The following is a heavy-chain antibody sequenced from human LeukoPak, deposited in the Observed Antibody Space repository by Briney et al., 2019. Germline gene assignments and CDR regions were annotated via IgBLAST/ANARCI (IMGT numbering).Heavy chain of an antibody. Sequence: GGSLRLSCAASGFTFSSYWMSWVRQAPGKGLEWVANIKQDGSEKYYVDSVKGRFTISRDKAKNSLYLQMNSLRAEDTAVYYCASKTDYYGSGSYGYWGQGTLVTVSS. V-gene: IGHV3-7*01. D-gene: IGHD3-10*01. CDR3: ASKTDYYGSGSYGY. CDR2: IKQDGSEK. J-gene: IGHJ4*02. CDR1: GFTFSSYW.